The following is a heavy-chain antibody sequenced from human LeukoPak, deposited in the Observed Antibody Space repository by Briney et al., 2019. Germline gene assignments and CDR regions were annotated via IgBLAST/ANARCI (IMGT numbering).Heavy chain of an antibody. V-gene: IGHV3-48*01. D-gene: IGHD1-26*01. Sequence: GGSLRLSCAASGFTFSSYSMHWVRQAPGKGLEWVSYISSSGSTIYYADSVKGRFTISRDNSKNTLYLQMNSLRAEDTAVYYCAKRGAEVGATVAPGDYWGQGTLVTVSS. J-gene: IGHJ4*02. CDR1: GFTFSSYS. CDR2: ISSSGSTI. CDR3: AKRGAEVGATVAPGDY.